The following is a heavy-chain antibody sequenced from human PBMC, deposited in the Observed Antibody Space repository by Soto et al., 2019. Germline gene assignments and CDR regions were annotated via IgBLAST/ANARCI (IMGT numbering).Heavy chain of an antibody. CDR1: GVSISSSNW. Sequence: QVQLQESGPGLVKPSGTLSLTCAVSGVSISSSNWWSWVRQPPGKGLEWIGEIYHSGSTNYNPSLKSRVTISVDKSKNQFSLKLSSVAAADTAVYYCAREITAMVQFTWFDPWGQGTLVTVSS. D-gene: IGHD5-18*01. V-gene: IGHV4-4*02. J-gene: IGHJ5*02. CDR2: IYHSGST. CDR3: AREITAMVQFTWFDP.